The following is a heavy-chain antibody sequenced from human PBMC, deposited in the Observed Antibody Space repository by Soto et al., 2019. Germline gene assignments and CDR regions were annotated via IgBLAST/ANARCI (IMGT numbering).Heavy chain of an antibody. J-gene: IGHJ6*02. CDR1: GGTFSSYA. D-gene: IGHD5-18*01. CDR2: IIPIFGTA. Sequence: SVKVSCKASGGTFSSYAISWVRQAPGQGLEWMGGIIPIFGTANYAQKFQGRVTITADESTSTAYMELSSLRSEDTAVYYCARRDTVYYPYYCYGMDVWGQGTTVTVSS. CDR3: ARRDTVYYPYYCYGMDV. V-gene: IGHV1-69*13.